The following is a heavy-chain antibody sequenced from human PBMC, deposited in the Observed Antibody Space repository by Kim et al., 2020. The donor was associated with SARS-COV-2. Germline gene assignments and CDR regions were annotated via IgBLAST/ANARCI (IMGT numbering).Heavy chain of an antibody. CDR2: ISYDGSNK. CDR1: GFTFSSYG. Sequence: GGSLRLSCAASGFTFSSYGMHWVRQAPGKGLEWVAVISYDGSNKYYADSVKGRFTISRDNSKNTLYLQMNSLRAEDTAVYYCARDAPLVEQQLVHWYFDLWGRGTVVTVSS. D-gene: IGHD6-13*01. V-gene: IGHV3-33*05. J-gene: IGHJ2*01. CDR3: ARDAPLVEQQLVHWYFDL.